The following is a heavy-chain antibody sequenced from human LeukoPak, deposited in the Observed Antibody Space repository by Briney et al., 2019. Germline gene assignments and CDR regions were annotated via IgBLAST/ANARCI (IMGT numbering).Heavy chain of an antibody. J-gene: IGHJ4*02. CDR1: GFTFSSHA. Sequence: GGSLRLSCAASGFTFSSHAMHWVRQAPGKGLEYVSAISSDGGVTYYANSVKGRFTISRDNSKNTVHLQMGSLRGEDMAVYYCARDPHCGSTSCLSYFDYWGQGALVTVSS. CDR3: ARDPHCGSTSCLSYFDY. V-gene: IGHV3-64*01. D-gene: IGHD2-2*01. CDR2: ISSDGGVT.